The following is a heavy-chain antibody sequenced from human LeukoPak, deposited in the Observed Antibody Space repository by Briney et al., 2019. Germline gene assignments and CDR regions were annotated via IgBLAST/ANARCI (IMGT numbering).Heavy chain of an antibody. D-gene: IGHD3-22*01. J-gene: IGHJ3*02. Sequence: ASVKVSCKASGYTFTGYYMHWVRQAPGQGLEWMGWINPNSGGTNYAQMFQGRVTMTRDTSISTAYMELSRLRSDDTAVYYCARAPNYYDSSGYYPHDAFDIWGQGTMVTVSS. V-gene: IGHV1-2*02. CDR3: ARAPNYYDSSGYYPHDAFDI. CDR2: INPNSGGT. CDR1: GYTFTGYY.